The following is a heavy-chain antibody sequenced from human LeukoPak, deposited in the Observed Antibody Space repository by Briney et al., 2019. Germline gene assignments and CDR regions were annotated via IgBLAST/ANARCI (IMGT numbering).Heavy chain of an antibody. J-gene: IGHJ4*02. CDR2: IRHDGSDE. CDR3: AKDFWGMTVAGSFDY. V-gene: IGHV3-30*02. CDR1: AFTFTTYG. Sequence: GGSLRLSCAASAFTFTTYGMHWVRQAPGKGLEWVAFIRHDGSDEYYADSVKGRFTISRDNSKNTLYLQMNSLRPEDTAVYHCAKDFWGMTVAGSFDYWGQGTPVTVSS. D-gene: IGHD6-19*01.